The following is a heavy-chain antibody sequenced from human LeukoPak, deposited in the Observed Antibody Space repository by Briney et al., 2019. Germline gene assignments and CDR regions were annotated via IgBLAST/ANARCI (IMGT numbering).Heavy chain of an antibody. CDR1: GGSISSYY. D-gene: IGHD3-3*01. J-gene: IGHJ5*02. Sequence: PSETLSLTCTVSGGSISSYYWSWIRQPPGKGLEWIGYIYYSGSTNYNPSLKSRVTISVDTSKNQFSLKLSSVTAADTAVYYCASGQYYDFWSGHIRSVGDTWFDPWGQGTLVTVSS. CDR2: IYYSGST. CDR3: ASGQYYDFWSGHIRSVGDTWFDP. V-gene: IGHV4-59*01.